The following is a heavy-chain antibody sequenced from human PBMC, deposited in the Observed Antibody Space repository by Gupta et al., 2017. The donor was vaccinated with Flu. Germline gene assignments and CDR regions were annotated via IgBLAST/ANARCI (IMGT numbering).Heavy chain of an antibody. D-gene: IGHD2-21*02. CDR2: IYTSGSN. V-gene: IGHV4-61*02. CDR3: ARSLAYCGGDCYSDFDY. Sequence: QVQLQESGPGLVKPSPTLSLTCTVSGGSISSGSYYWSWIRPPAGKGLEWIGRIYTSGSNNYNPSLKSRVTISVDTSKNQFSLKLSSVTAADTAVYYCARSLAYCGGDCYSDFDYWGQGTLVTVSS. J-gene: IGHJ4*02. CDR1: GGSISSGSYY.